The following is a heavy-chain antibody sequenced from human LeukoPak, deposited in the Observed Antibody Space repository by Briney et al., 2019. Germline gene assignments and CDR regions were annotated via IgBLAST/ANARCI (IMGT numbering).Heavy chain of an antibody. V-gene: IGHV3-7*01. Sequence: GGSLRLSCAAPGFTFSSYWMSWVRQAPGKGLEWVANINQNGGEKYYVDSVKGRFTISRDNAKNSLYLQMNSLRAEDTAVYYCAKTIFGVVIGAFDIWGQGTMVTVSS. CDR2: INQNGGEK. CDR1: GFTFSSYW. CDR3: AKTIFGVVIGAFDI. J-gene: IGHJ3*02. D-gene: IGHD3-3*01.